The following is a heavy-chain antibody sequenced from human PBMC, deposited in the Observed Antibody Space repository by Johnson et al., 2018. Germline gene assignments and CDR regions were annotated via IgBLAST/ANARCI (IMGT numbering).Heavy chain of an antibody. V-gene: IGHV3-30*18. CDR2: ISYDGSNK. D-gene: IGHD4-23*01. CDR1: GFTFSAYG. CDR3: AKATKTTVVTPKTPYYYYYYMDV. J-gene: IGHJ6*03. Sequence: QLVESGGGVVQPGRSLRLSCAASGFTFSAYGMHWVRQAPGKGLEWVAVISYDGSNKYYADSVKGRFTISRDNSKNTLYLQMNSLRAEDTAVYYCAKATKTTVVTPKTPYYYYYYMDVWGKGTTVTVAS.